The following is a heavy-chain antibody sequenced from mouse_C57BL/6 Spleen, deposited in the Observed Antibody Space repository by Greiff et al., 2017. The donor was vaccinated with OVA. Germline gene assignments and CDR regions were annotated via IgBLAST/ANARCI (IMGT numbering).Heavy chain of an antibody. CDR3: VRVWDRAMDY. CDR2: IRSKSNNYAT. CDR1: GFSFNTYA. V-gene: IGHV10-1*01. J-gene: IGHJ4*01. D-gene: IGHD4-1*01. Sequence: EVKLVESGGGLVQPKGSLKLSCAASGFSFNTYAMNWVRQAPGKGLEWVARIRSKSNNYATYYADSVKDRFTISRDDSESMLYLQMNNLKTEDTAMYYCVRVWDRAMDYWGQGTSVTVSS.